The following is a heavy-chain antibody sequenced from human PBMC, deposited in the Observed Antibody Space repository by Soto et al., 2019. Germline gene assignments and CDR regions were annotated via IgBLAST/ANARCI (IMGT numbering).Heavy chain of an antibody. V-gene: IGHV3-23*01. Sequence: GGSLRLSCAASGFTFSSYAMSWARQAPGKGLEWVSAISGSGGSTYYADSVKGRFTISRDNSKNTLYLQMDSLRAEDTAVYYCAKEAEYCSSTSCSNWFDPWGQGTLVTVSS. CDR1: GFTFSSYA. CDR3: AKEAEYCSSTSCSNWFDP. CDR2: ISGSGGST. J-gene: IGHJ5*02. D-gene: IGHD2-2*01.